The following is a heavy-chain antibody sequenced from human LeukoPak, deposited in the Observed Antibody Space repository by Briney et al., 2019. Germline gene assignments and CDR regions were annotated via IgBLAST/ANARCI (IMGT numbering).Heavy chain of an antibody. CDR1: GFTFSNYA. CDR2: IVGSGGST. D-gene: IGHD3-9*01. J-gene: IGHJ4*02. V-gene: IGHV3-23*01. CDR3: AKWGDYDILTGYYDSDY. Sequence: PGGSLRLSCAASGFTFSNYAMSWVRQAPGKGLEWVSAIVGSGGSTYYADSVKGRFTISRDNPKNTLYLQMNSLRAEDTAVYYCAKWGDYDILTGYYDSDYWGQGTQVTVSS.